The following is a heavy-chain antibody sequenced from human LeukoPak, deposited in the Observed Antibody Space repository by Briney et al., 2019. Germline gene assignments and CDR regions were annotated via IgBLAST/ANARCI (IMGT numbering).Heavy chain of an antibody. Sequence: TGGSLRLSCAASGFTFSSYAMSWVRQAPGKGLEWVSAISGSGGSTYYADSVKGRFTISRDNSKNTLYLQMNSLRAEDTAVYYCAKATGSYYVPTDGDFDYWGQGTLVTVSS. D-gene: IGHD1-26*01. V-gene: IGHV3-23*01. CDR3: AKATGSYYVPTDGDFDY. CDR2: ISGSGGST. J-gene: IGHJ4*02. CDR1: GFTFSSYA.